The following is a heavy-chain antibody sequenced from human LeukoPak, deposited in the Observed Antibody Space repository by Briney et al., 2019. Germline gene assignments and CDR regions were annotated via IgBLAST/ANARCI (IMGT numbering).Heavy chain of an antibody. J-gene: IGHJ4*02. D-gene: IGHD2-15*01. V-gene: IGHV3-20*04. Sequence: PGGSPRLSCAAPGFTFDDYGMSWVRQAPGKGLEWVSGINWNGGSTGYADSVKGRFTISRDNAKNSLYLQMNSLRAEDTALYYCARARAAAFFDYWGQGTLVTVSS. CDR2: INWNGGST. CDR1: GFTFDDYG. CDR3: ARARAAAFFDY.